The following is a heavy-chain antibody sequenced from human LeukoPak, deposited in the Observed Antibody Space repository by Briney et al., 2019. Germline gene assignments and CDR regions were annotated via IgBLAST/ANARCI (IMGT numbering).Heavy chain of an antibody. CDR1: GGTFSSYA. V-gene: IGHV1-69*13. CDR3: ARLDYDFWSGHFDY. J-gene: IGHJ4*02. Sequence: ASVKVSCKASGGTFSSYAISWVRQAPGQGLEWMGGIIPIFGTANYAQKFQGRATITADESTSTAYMELSSLRSEDTAVYYCARLDYDFWSGHFDYWGQGTLVTVSS. CDR2: IIPIFGTA. D-gene: IGHD3-3*01.